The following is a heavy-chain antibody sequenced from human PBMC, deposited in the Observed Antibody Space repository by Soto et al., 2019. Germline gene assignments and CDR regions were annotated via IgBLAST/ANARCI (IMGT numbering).Heavy chain of an antibody. V-gene: IGHV3-73*01. CDR3: TVGVVVKAATDY. CDR2: IRSKSNDYAT. D-gene: IGHD2-2*01. Sequence: PRGSLRLSCAGSGFTFSGPAIHWVRQASGKGLEWVGRIRSKSNDYATSYATSVKGRFTISRDDSKNTAYLQMDRLETEDTAVYYCTVGVVVKAATDYWGQGTLVTVSS. J-gene: IGHJ4*02. CDR1: GFTFSGPA.